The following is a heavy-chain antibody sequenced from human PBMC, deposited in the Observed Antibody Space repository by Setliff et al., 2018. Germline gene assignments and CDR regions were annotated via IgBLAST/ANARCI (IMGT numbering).Heavy chain of an antibody. CDR1: FFSLITIGVV. V-gene: IGHV2-5*02. J-gene: IGHJ3*02. CDR3: AKRLTKISAGGKAAFDK. D-gene: IGHD6-13*01. CDR2: IYWDDDK. Sequence: SFPTLFNPTHTLTLTFTFSFFSLITIGVVFFFIRQPPGKALEWLALIYWDDDKRYSPSLKSRLTITKDTSKNQVVLTMTNMDPVDTDKYYCAKRLTKISAGGKAAFDKWGKGKMV.